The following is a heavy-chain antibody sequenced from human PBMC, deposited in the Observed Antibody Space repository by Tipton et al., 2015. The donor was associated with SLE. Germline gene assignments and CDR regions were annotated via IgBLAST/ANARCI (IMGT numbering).Heavy chain of an antibody. J-gene: IGHJ6*02. V-gene: IGHV1-8*01. CDR1: GFTLTDYD. CDR2: MNPSGNT. Sequence: QSGAEVKQPGASVKVSCKASGFTLTDYDINWVRQTTPGQGLEWMGWMNPSGNTNYEEKFQGRVTMTRDTSINTAYMELSSLRSEDTAVYFCARETTQTRDGLGVWGQGTTVIVSS. CDR3: ARETTQTRDGLGV. D-gene: IGHD1-1*01.